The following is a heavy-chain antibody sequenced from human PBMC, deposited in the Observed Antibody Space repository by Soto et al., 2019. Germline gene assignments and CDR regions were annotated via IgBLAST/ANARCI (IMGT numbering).Heavy chain of an antibody. CDR2: IIPIFGTA. J-gene: IGHJ2*01. V-gene: IGHV1-69*12. CDR3: ARVMTVVKSFHYWYFDL. D-gene: IGHD2-15*01. CDR1: GGTFSSYG. Sequence: QVQLVQSGAEVKKPGSSVKVSCKASGGTFSSYGISWVRQAPGQGLEWMGGIIPIFGTANYAQKFQGRVTITADESTSTAYMELSSLRSEDTAVYYCARVMTVVKSFHYWYFDLWGRGTLVTVSS.